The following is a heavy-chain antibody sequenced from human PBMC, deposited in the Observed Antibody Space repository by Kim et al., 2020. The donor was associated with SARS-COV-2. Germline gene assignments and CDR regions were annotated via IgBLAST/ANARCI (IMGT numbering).Heavy chain of an antibody. J-gene: IGHJ6*02. V-gene: IGHV1-69*01. D-gene: IGHD3-16*01. CDR3: ATSRGRGYYYGMDV. Sequence: AQKFQGRGTITADESTSTAYMGLSSLRSEDTAVYYCATSRGRGYYYGMDVWGQGTTVTVSS.